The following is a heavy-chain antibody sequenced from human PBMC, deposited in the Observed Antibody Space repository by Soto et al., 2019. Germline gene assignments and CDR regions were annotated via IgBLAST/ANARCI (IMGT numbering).Heavy chain of an antibody. J-gene: IGHJ4*02. V-gene: IGHV4-30-2*01. D-gene: IGHD4-17*01. Sequence: SETLSLTCAVSGGSISRGGYSWSWIRQPPGKGLEWIGYIYHSGSTYYNPSLKSRVTISVDRSKNQFSLKLSSVTAADTAVYYCASYYDYGDYYFDYWGQGTLVTVSS. CDR1: GGSISRGGYS. CDR2: IYHSGST. CDR3: ASYYDYGDYYFDY.